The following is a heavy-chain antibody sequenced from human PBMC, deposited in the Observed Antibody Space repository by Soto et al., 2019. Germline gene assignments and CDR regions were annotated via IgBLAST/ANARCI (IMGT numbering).Heavy chain of an antibody. V-gene: IGHV3-23*01. J-gene: IGHJ6*02. CDR1: GFTFSSYA. Sequence: GSLRLSCAASGFTFSSYAMSWVRQAPGKGLEWVSAISGSGGSTYYADSVKGRFTISRDNSKNTLYLQMNSLRAEDTAVYYCAKASELRALGVGYYYYGMDVWGQGTTVTVSS. CDR2: ISGSGGST. CDR3: AKASELRALGVGYYYYGMDV. D-gene: IGHD3-10*01.